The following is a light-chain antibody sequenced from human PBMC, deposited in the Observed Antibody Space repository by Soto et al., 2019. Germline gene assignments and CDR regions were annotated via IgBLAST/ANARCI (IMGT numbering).Light chain of an antibody. V-gene: IGKV1-39*01. J-gene: IGKJ2*01. CDR2: AAS. CDR1: QSITTY. CDR3: LQTYSTPRT. Sequence: DIQMTQSPSSLSASVGDRVTITCRASQSITTYLNWYQQKPGKALNLLIYAASTLQGGVPSRFTGSGSGTDFTLTISSLQPEDFASYYCLQTYSTPRTFGQGTKLEIK.